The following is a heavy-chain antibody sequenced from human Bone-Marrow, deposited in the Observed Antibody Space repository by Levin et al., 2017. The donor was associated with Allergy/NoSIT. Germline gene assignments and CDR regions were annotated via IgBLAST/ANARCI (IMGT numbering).Heavy chain of an antibody. CDR1: GGSFNSAHYY. V-gene: IGHV4-61*01. D-gene: IGHD2-2*01. CDR3: ASATSASRRDGFDV. Sequence: PSETLSLTCTVSGGSFNSAHYYWTWIRQPPGKGLEWFVHIYYSCSSSSNPSLNSLATTSPATSTNQFSLILSSVTAADTAVSYCASATSASRRDGFDVWGHGTMVAVSS. J-gene: IGHJ3*01. CDR2: IYYSCSS.